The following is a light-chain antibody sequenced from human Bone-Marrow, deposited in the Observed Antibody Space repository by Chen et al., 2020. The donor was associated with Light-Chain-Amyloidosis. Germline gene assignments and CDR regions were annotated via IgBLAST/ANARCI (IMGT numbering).Light chain of an antibody. CDR2: GSS. Sequence: EIVLTQSPGTLSLSPGEGANLSCRASQTISSNYLTWYQQKFGQAPRLLIYGSSSGATGIPDRFTGSGSGTDFTLTINRLGPEDFAMYYCQQYGTSPLTFGGGTKVEIK. CDR1: QTISSNY. V-gene: IGKV3-20*01. CDR3: QQYGTSPLT. J-gene: IGKJ4*01.